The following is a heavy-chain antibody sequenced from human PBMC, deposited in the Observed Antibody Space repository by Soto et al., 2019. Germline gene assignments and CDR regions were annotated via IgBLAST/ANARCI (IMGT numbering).Heavy chain of an antibody. CDR1: GFTFSAYS. D-gene: IGHD6-13*01. V-gene: IGHV3-48*01. J-gene: IGHJ4*02. Sequence: EVQLVESGGGQVQPGGSLRLSCAASGFTFSAYSMNWVRQAPGKGLEWVSYISSRTNTIYYADSVQGRFTISRDDAKNSLYLQMDSLRAEDTAVYYCARDRRIAAAADFYFDSWGQGTLVTVSS. CDR3: ARDRRIAAAADFYFDS. CDR2: ISSRTNTI.